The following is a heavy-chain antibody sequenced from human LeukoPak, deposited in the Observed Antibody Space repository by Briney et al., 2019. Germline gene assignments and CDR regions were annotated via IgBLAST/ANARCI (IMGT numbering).Heavy chain of an antibody. CDR1: GFTFSSYA. J-gene: IGHJ4*02. CDR2: ISGSGGST. Sequence: GGSLRLSCAASGFTFSSYAMSWVRQAPGKGLEWVSAISGSGGSTYYADSVKGQFTISRDNSKNTLYLQMNSLRAEDTAVYYCAKDTGVTTSYYWGQGTLVTVSS. CDR3: AKDTGVTTSYY. D-gene: IGHD4-11*01. V-gene: IGHV3-23*01.